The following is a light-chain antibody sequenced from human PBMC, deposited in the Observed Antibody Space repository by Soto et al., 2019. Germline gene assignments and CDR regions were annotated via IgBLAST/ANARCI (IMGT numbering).Light chain of an antibody. J-gene: IGLJ2*01. CDR3: CSYAGRYVL. Sequence: QSVLTQPASVSGSPGQSITISCTGTSSDVGSYNLVSWYQQHPGKAPKLMIYEVSERPSGVSNRFSGSKSGNTAALTISGLQAEDAADYYCCSYAGRYVLFGGGTKVTVL. CDR1: SSDVGSYNL. CDR2: EVS. V-gene: IGLV2-23*02.